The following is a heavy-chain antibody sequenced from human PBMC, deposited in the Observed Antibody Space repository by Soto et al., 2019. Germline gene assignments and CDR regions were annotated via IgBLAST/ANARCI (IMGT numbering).Heavy chain of an antibody. J-gene: IGHJ6*02. Sequence: GVSLRLSCAASGFTFSSYSMNWARQAPGKGLEWVSSISSSSSYIYYADSVKGRFTISRDKAKNSLYLQWSSLKASDTAMYYCARQEGPTVLFYYGMDVWSQGTAVTVSS. CDR2: ISSSSSYI. V-gene: IGHV3-21*04. CDR1: GFTFSSYS. CDR3: ARQEGPTVLFYYGMDV. D-gene: IGHD4-17*01.